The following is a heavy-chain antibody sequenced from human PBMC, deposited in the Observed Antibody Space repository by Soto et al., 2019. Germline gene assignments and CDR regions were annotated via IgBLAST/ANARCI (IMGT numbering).Heavy chain of an antibody. Sequence: VAVIWYDGSNKYYADSVKGRFTISRDNSKNTLYLEMNSLRAEDTAVYYCARWGDDKKLSHWGQGTLVTVSS. D-gene: IGHD3-16*01. CDR2: IWYDGSNK. V-gene: IGHV3-33*01. CDR3: ARWGDDKKLSH. J-gene: IGHJ4*02.